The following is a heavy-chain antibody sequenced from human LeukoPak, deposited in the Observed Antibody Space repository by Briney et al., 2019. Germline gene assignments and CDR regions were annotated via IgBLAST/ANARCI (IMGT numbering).Heavy chain of an antibody. D-gene: IGHD2-15*01. V-gene: IGHV4-59*01. CDR3: ARLLAGCPGGRCRAHFDY. Sequence: SETLSLTCSVSGDSTGGNYWSWMRQPPGKGLEWIGYIYYSGSTKYNPSLKSRVTMSVDTSKNQFSLNLRSVTAADTAVYYCARLLAGCPGGRCRAHFDYWGQGTLVTVSS. J-gene: IGHJ4*02. CDR1: GDSTGGNY. CDR2: IYYSGST.